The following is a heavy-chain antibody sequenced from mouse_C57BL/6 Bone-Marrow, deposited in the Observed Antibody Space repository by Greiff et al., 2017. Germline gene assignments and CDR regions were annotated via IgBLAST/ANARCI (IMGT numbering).Heavy chain of an antibody. CDR3: ARGHYYGRSYAMDY. J-gene: IGHJ4*01. V-gene: IGHV3-8*01. D-gene: IGHD1-1*01. CDR1: GYSITSDY. CDR2: ISYSGST. Sequence: EVQLQESGPGLAKPSPTLSLTCSVTGYSITSDYWNWIRKFPGHKLEYMGYISYSGSTYYNPSLNSRISITRDTSKNQYYLQLHSVTTEDTATYYCARGHYYGRSYAMDYWGQGTSVTVSS.